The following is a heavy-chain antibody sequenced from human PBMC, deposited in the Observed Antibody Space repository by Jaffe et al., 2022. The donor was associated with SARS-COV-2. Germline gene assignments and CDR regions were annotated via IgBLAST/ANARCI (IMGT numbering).Heavy chain of an antibody. Sequence: EVQLVESGGGLVKPGGSLRLSCAASGFTFSSYSMNWVRQAPGKGLEWVSSISSSSSYIYYADSVKGRFTISRDNAKNSLYLQMNSLRAEDTAVYYCARDFGLPGQRGYFDYWGQGTLVTVSS. D-gene: IGHD3-3*01. J-gene: IGHJ4*02. CDR1: GFTFSSYS. CDR3: ARDFGLPGQRGYFDY. CDR2: ISSSSSYI. V-gene: IGHV3-21*01.